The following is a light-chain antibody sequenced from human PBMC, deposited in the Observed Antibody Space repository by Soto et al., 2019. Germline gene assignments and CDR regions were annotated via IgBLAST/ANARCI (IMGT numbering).Light chain of an antibody. J-gene: IGKJ1*01. Sequence: DSQMTLSPSTMSASVGDRVTITCRASQSISSWLAWYQQKPGKAPKLLIYKASSLESGVPSRFSGSGSGTEFTLTISSLQPDDFATYYCQQYNSYWTFGQGTKVDIK. CDR2: KAS. V-gene: IGKV1-5*03. CDR1: QSISSW. CDR3: QQYNSYWT.